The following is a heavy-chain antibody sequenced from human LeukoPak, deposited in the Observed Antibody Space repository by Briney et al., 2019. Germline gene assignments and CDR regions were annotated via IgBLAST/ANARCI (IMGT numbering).Heavy chain of an antibody. CDR2: ISFDGNNI. Sequence: PGGSLRLSCAAPGFTFSSYGMSWVRQAPGKGLEWLSVISFDGNNIHYADSVKGRFTVFRDNSRHTLYLQMNSLGPEDTAVYYCATLYDSAGYYRTPNDSWGQGTLVTVSS. CDR1: GFTFSSYG. V-gene: IGHV3-30*03. CDR3: ATLYDSAGYYRTPNDS. J-gene: IGHJ4*02. D-gene: IGHD3-22*01.